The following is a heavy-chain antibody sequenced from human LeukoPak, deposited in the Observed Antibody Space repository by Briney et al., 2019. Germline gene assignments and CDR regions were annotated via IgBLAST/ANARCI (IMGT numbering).Heavy chain of an antibody. CDR3: ARHPYCSSTSCYEDYYYGMDV. J-gene: IGHJ6*02. CDR1: GYSFTSYW. Sequence: GESLKISCKGSGYSFTSYWISWVRQTPGKGLERMGIIYPGDSDTRYSPSFQGQVTISADKSISTAYLQWSSLKASDTAMYYCARHPYCSSTSCYEDYYYGMDVWGQGTTVTVSS. V-gene: IGHV5-51*01. D-gene: IGHD2-2*01. CDR2: IYPGDSDT.